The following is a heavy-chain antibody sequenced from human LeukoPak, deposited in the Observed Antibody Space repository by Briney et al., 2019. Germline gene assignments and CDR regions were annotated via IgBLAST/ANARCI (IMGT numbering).Heavy chain of an antibody. D-gene: IGHD4/OR15-4a*01. V-gene: IGHV3-30*18. J-gene: IGHJ4*02. CDR2: ISSDENSR. Sequence: GGSLRLSCTGSGFTFSAYAVHWVRQAPGKGLEWVAVISSDENSRFYVDSVKGRFTISRDNSKNTLYLQMNSLRPEDTAVYYCTKPDPAMTMNYFDYWGQGTLVTVSS. CDR1: GFTFSAYA. CDR3: TKPDPAMTMNYFDY.